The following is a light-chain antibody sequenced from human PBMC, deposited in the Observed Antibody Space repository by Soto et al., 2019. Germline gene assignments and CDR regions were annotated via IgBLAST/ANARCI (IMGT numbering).Light chain of an antibody. CDR2: DVS. CDR3: SSYTSSSTQV. Sequence: QSALTQPASVSGSPGQSITISCTGTSSDVGGYNYVSWYQQHPGTAPKLMIYDVSNRPSGVSNRFSGSKSGNTASLTISGLQAEDEADYYCSSYTSSSTQVFGGGTSSPS. J-gene: IGLJ2*01. V-gene: IGLV2-14*01. CDR1: SSDVGGYNY.